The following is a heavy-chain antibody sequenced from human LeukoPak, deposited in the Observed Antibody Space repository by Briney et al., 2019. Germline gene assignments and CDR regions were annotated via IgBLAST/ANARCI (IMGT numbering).Heavy chain of an antibody. J-gene: IGHJ4*02. Sequence: PGGSLRLSCAASGFTFSSYWMSWVRQAPGKGLEWVSVIYSGGRTYYADSVKGRFTISRDNSKNTPYLQMNSLSAEDTAVYYCARVEGSGSYYYSFNYWGQGTLVTVSS. CDR2: IYSGGRT. V-gene: IGHV3-66*01. CDR3: ARVEGSGSYYYSFNY. CDR1: GFTFSSYW. D-gene: IGHD3-10*01.